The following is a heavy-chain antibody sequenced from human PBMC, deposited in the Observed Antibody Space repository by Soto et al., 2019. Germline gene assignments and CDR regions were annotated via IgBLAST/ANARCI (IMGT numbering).Heavy chain of an antibody. CDR2: ISGSGSST. CDR3: AKDLLAPTGY. V-gene: IGHV3-23*01. CDR1: GFTFSDYY. Sequence: GGSLGLCCAASGFTFSDYYMTLVRQAPGKGLEWVSGISGSGSSTHYAESVKGRFTIPRDNSKTKVYLQMTSPRAEDTAVYSCAKDLLAPTGYWGQGTLVTVSS. J-gene: IGHJ4*02.